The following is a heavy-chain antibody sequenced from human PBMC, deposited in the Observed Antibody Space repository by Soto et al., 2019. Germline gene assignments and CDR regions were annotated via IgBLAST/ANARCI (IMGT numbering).Heavy chain of an antibody. CDR2: ISYDGSNK. V-gene: IGHV3-30*18. CDR3: AKIGAPKKEWLDYYYYYMDV. CDR1: GFTFSSYG. D-gene: IGHD3-3*01. J-gene: IGHJ6*03. Sequence: HPGGSLRLSCAASGFTFSSYGMHWVRQAPGKGLEWVAVISYDGSNKYYADSVKGRLTISRDNSKNTLYLQMNSLRAEDTAVYYCAKIGAPKKEWLDYYYYYMDVWGKGTTVTVSS.